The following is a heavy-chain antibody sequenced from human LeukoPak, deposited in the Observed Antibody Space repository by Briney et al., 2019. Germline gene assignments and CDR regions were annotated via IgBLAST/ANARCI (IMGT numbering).Heavy chain of an antibody. CDR3: ARDSSSFYFDY. D-gene: IGHD6-13*01. Sequence: PGGSLRLSCAASGFTFSSYAMSWVRQAPGKGLEWVSAISGSGGSTYYADSVKGRFTISRDNAKNSLYLQMNSLRAEDTAVYYCARDSSSFYFDYWGQGTLVTVSS. V-gene: IGHV3-23*01. CDR2: ISGSGGST. CDR1: GFTFSSYA. J-gene: IGHJ4*02.